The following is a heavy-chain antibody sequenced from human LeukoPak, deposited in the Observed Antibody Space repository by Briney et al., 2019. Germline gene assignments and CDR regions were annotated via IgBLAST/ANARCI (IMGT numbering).Heavy chain of an antibody. CDR1: GFTFSDFG. Sequence: GGSLRLSCAASGFTFSDFGMHWVRQAPGKGLEWVAFILSDGSNKYYADSVKGRFTMSRDISKNTLYLQMNSLRSEDSAIYYCANAFVSGVNYWGQGTLVTVSS. CDR3: ANAFVSGVNY. D-gene: IGHD1-26*01. J-gene: IGHJ4*02. V-gene: IGHV3-30*02. CDR2: ILSDGSNK.